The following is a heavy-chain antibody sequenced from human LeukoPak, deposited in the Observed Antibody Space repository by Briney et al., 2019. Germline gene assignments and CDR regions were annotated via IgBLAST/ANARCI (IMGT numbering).Heavy chain of an antibody. J-gene: IGHJ4*02. D-gene: IGHD3-16*01. V-gene: IGHV4-39*07. Sequence: SETLSLTCTVSGGSISSSRYYWGWIRQPPGKGLEWIGSIYYSGTTYYNPSLKSRVTISVDTSKNQFSLKLSSVTAADTAVYYCASMTRRNYWGQGTLVTVSS. CDR1: GGSISSSRYY. CDR2: IYYSGTT. CDR3: ASMTRRNY.